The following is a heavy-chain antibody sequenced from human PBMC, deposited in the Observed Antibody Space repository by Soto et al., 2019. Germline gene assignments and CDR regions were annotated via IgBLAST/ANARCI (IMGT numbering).Heavy chain of an antibody. Sequence: QVQLLQSGAEVKKPGASVRISCKSSANTFINNYINWVRQAPGQGLEWLGVFNPRGGTTRYAQKFQGRVTITGDTFTRTVFMELSNLKSEDTAVYYCARVYGLVQYDDFWSGYYDYWGQGTLVIVSS. V-gene: IGHV1-46*01. D-gene: IGHD3-3*01. CDR3: ARVYGLVQYDDFWSGYYDY. CDR2: FNPRGGTT. CDR1: ANTFINNY. J-gene: IGHJ4*02.